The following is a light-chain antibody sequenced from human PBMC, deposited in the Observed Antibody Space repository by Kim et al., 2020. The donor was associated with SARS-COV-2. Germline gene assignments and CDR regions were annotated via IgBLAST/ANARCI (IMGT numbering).Light chain of an antibody. V-gene: IGLV3-1*01. Sequence: PGRQARITWSRDKCGDKYVTWYQHKPGQSAVVVIYQDSRRPSWIPERCSGSNSGNTATLTIGGTQAMNEADYYCQAWDSSTHNYVLGAGTKVTVL. CDR2: QDS. CDR3: QAWDSSTHNYV. CDR1: KCGDKY. J-gene: IGLJ1*01.